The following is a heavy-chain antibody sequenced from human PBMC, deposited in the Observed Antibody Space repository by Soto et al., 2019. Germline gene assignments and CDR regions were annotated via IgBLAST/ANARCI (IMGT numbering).Heavy chain of an antibody. D-gene: IGHD2-15*01. CDR2: FDPEDGET. CDR3: ATVRYCSGGSCYFDAFDI. J-gene: IGHJ3*02. Sequence: ASVKVTCKVSGYTLTELSMHWVRQAPGKGLEWMGGFDPEDGETIYTQKFRGRVTMTEDTSTDTAYMELSSLRSEDTAVYYCATVRYCSGGSCYFDAFDIWGQGTMVTVSS. V-gene: IGHV1-24*01. CDR1: GYTLTELS.